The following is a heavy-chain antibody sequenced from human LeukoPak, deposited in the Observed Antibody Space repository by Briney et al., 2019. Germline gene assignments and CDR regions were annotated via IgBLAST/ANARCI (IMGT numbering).Heavy chain of an antibody. CDR2: IKQDGSEK. D-gene: IGHD2-2*02. CDR3: AKPDCSYTDCYRPTY. J-gene: IGHJ4*02. V-gene: IGHV3-7*03. CDR1: GFTFSSYW. Sequence: PGGSLRLSCAASGFTFSSYWMSWVRQAPGKGLEWVANIKQDGSEKYYVDSMKGRFTISRDNAKNSLYLQMNSLRAEDTAVYYCAKPDCSYTDCYRPTYWGQGTLVTVSS.